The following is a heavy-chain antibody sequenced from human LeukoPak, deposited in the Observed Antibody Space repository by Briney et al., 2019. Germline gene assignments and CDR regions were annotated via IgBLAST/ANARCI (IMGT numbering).Heavy chain of an antibody. Sequence: GGTLRLSCAASGFTVSSNYMSWVRQAPGKGLEWGSVIYSGGSTYYEDSVKGRFTISRDNSKNTLYLQMISLRAEDTAVYYCARVYCGGDCYRGDAFDIWGQGTMVTVSS. V-gene: IGHV3-66*01. J-gene: IGHJ3*02. D-gene: IGHD2-21*02. CDR2: IYSGGST. CDR3: ARVYCGGDCYRGDAFDI. CDR1: GFTVSSNY.